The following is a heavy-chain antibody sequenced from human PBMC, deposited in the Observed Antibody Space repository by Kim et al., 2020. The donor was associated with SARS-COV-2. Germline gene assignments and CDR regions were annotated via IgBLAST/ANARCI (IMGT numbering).Heavy chain of an antibody. Sequence: GGSLRLSCADSGFTFSNAWMTWVRQAPGKGLEWVGRIKSRTNGGTAAHAAPVKGRFAISRDDSKNTLYLQMNSLKTEDTDIYYCTSVLGDNCGGDCYSRVWGQGTTVAVSS. CDR2: IKSRTNGGTA. D-gene: IGHD2-21*02. V-gene: IGHV3-15*01. J-gene: IGHJ6*01. CDR3: TSVLGDNCGGDCYSRV. CDR1: GFTFSNAW.